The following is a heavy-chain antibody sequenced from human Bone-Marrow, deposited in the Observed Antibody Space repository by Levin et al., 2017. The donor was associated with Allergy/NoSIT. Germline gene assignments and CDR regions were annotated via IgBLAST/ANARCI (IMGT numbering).Heavy chain of an antibody. Sequence: LSLTCAASGFTFSSYAMSWVRQAPGKGLEWVSAISGSGGSTYYADSVKGRFTISRDNSKNTLYLQMNSLRAEDTAVYYCAKDYGRVSDYDFWSGYYTGDWFDPWGQGTLVTVSS. CDR1: GFTFSSYA. CDR3: AKDYGRVSDYDFWSGYYTGDWFDP. J-gene: IGHJ5*02. CDR2: ISGSGGST. D-gene: IGHD3-3*01. V-gene: IGHV3-23*01.